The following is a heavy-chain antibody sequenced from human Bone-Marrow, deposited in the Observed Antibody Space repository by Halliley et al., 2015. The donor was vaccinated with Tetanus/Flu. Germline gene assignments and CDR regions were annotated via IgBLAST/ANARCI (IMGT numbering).Heavy chain of an antibody. J-gene: IGHJ4*02. Sequence: IGPGTYFAAPVKGRFPIPRDNSNNTLYLQLNSLRVEDTAVYYCARSPHYYDGSGFHYVSWGQGTRVTVSS. CDR3: ARSPHYYDGSGFHYVS. V-gene: IGHV3-23*01. D-gene: IGHD3-22*01. CDR2: IGPGT.